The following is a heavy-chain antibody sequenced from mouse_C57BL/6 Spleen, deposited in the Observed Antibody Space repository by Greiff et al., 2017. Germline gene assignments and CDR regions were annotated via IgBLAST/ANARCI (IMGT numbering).Heavy chain of an antibody. V-gene: IGHV2-3*01. D-gene: IGHD1-1*01. CDR3: ALVVPDWYFDV. Sequence: VKLMESGPGLVAPSQSLSITCTVSGFSLTSYGVSWVRQPPGKGLEWLGVIWGDGNTNYHSALISRLSISKDNSKSQVFLKLNSLQTDDTATYYCALVVPDWYFDVWGTGTTVTVSS. CDR2: IWGDGNT. J-gene: IGHJ1*03. CDR1: GFSLTSYG.